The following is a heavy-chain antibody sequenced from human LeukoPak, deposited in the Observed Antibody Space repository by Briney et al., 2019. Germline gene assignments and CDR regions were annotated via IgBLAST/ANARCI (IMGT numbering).Heavy chain of an antibody. D-gene: IGHD3-22*01. V-gene: IGHV3-48*04. J-gene: IGHJ4*02. CDR1: GFTFSSYS. Sequence: PGGSLRLSCAASGFTFSSYSMNWVRQAPGKGLEWVSYISSSSSTIYYADSVKGRFTISRDNAKNSLYLQMNSLRAEDTAVYYCARDPPNFYYDSPKGDFDYWGQGTLVTVSS. CDR3: ARDPPNFYYDSPKGDFDY. CDR2: ISSSSSTI.